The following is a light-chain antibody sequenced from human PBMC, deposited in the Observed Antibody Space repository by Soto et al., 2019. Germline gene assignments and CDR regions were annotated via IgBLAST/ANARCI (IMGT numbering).Light chain of an antibody. V-gene: IGKV1-39*01. Sequence: DIQMTQSPSSLSASVGDRVTITCRASQSISSYLNWYQQKLGKAPKLLIYVTSSLRTGVPSRFSGSGSGTDFTLTISSLQPEDFATYYCQQSYSIPFTFGPGTKVDIK. J-gene: IGKJ3*01. CDR2: VTS. CDR1: QSISSY. CDR3: QQSYSIPFT.